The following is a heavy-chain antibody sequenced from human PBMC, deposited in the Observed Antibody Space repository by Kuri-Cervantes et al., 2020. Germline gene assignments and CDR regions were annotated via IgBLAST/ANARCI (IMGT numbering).Heavy chain of an antibody. D-gene: IGHD6-13*01. Sequence: GESLKISCAASGFTFSSYTMHWVRQAPGKGLEWVAVISYDGSNKYFADSVKGRFTISRDNSKNTLYLQMNSLRADDMAVYFCARSATDYYYYYMDVWGKGTTVTVSS. V-gene: IGHV3-30*01. CDR1: GFTFSSYT. CDR2: ISYDGSNK. CDR3: ARSATDYYYYYMDV. J-gene: IGHJ6*03.